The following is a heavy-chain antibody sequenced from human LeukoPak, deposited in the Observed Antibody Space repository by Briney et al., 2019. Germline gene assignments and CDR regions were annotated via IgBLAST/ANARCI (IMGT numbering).Heavy chain of an antibody. Sequence: PERSLRLSCAASGFTFSNYGMYWVRQAPGKGLEWVAVIWYDGSNKYYGDSVKGRFTISRDNSKNTLYLQMNSLRAEDTAVYYCARVGYGSGSNYFDYWGQGTLVTASS. D-gene: IGHD3-10*01. J-gene: IGHJ4*02. CDR1: GFTFSNYG. CDR2: IWYDGSNK. V-gene: IGHV3-33*01. CDR3: ARVGYGSGSNYFDY.